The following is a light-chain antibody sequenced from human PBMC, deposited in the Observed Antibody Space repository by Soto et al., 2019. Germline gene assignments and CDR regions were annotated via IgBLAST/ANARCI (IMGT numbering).Light chain of an antibody. J-gene: IGKJ3*01. CDR3: QQYYSTPLT. CDR1: QSVLYSSNNKNY. CDR2: WAS. V-gene: IGKV4-1*01. Sequence: DIVMTQSPDSLAVSLGERATINCKSSQSVLYSSNNKNYLACYQQKPGQPPKLLIYWASTRESGVPDRFSGSRSGTDFPLAISRLQAEDVAVYYCQQYYSTPLTFGPGTKVDIK.